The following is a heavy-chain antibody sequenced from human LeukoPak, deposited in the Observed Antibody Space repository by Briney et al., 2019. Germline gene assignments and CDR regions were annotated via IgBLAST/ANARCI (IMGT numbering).Heavy chain of an antibody. D-gene: IGHD3-16*01. CDR3: ARATGAKYYYYYMDV. J-gene: IGHJ6*03. CDR1: GYTFTGYY. Sequence: ASVKVSCKTSGYTFTGYYIHWVRQAPGQGLECMGYMNPNSGGINYAQKFQGRVTLTRDTSISTAYMDLTRLTSDDTAMYYCARATGAKYYYYYMDVWGEGTTVTVSS. V-gene: IGHV1-2*02. CDR2: MNPNSGGI.